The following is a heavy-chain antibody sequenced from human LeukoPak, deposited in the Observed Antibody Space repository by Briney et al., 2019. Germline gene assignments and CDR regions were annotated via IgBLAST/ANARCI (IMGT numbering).Heavy chain of an antibody. CDR1: GFPFSSYW. CDR3: AKVKVGAIYYFDY. D-gene: IGHD1-26*01. CDR2: IKQDGSKK. V-gene: IGHV3-7*03. Sequence: GGSLRLSCVASGFPFSSYWMTWVRQAPGKGLEWVANIKQDGSKKSYVDSVKGRFTISRDNSKNTLYLQMNSLRAEDTAVYYCAKVKVGAIYYFDYWGQGTLVTVSS. J-gene: IGHJ4*02.